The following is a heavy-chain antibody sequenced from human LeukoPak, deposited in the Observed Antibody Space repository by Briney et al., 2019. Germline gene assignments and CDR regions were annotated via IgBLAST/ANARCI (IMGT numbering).Heavy chain of an antibody. CDR3: ARLSGMVRAAYYYSGIDV. D-gene: IGHD3-10*01. CDR2: INHSGST. J-gene: IGHJ6*02. Sequence: FETQSRKPADTGGSLFGYYCSWLRQPPRKGLEWIGEINHSGSTNYNPSLKSGVTISVDTSKNQFSLQLSSVTAAHTAVYYCARLSGMVRAAYYYSGIDVWGQGTTVTVSS. CDR1: GGSLFGYY. V-gene: IGHV4-34*01.